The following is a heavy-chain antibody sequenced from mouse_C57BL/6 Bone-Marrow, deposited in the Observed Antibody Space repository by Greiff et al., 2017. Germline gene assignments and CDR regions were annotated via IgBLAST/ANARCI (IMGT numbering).Heavy chain of an antibody. J-gene: IGHJ4*01. CDR2: LYPGNRDT. CDR1: GYTFTSYW. CDR3: TRRDYYGTPMDY. V-gene: IGHV1-5*01. Sequence: VQLQQSGTVLARPGASVKMSCKTSGYTFTSYWMHWVKQRPGQGLEWIGALYPGNRDTSYNQKFKGKAKLTAVTSASTAYMELSSLTNEDSAVYYCTRRDYYGTPMDYWGQGTSVTVSS. D-gene: IGHD2-1*01.